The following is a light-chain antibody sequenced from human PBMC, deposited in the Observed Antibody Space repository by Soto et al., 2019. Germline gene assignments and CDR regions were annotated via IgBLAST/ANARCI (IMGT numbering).Light chain of an antibody. CDR1: YSNIGSNT. CDR2: SNN. CDR3: ATWDDTMRGWV. V-gene: IGLV1-44*01. J-gene: IGLJ3*02. Sequence: QSVLTQPPSASGTPGQGVIISCSGTYSNIGSNTVKWYRQVPGSAPKFLIYSNNERPSGVPDRFSGSKSGTSASLAISGLQSEDGADYYCATWDDTMRGWVFGGGTKGTVL.